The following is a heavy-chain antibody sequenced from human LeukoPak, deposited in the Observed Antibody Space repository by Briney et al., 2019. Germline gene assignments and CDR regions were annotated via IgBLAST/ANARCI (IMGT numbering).Heavy chain of an antibody. V-gene: IGHV4-59*01. D-gene: IGHD3-9*01. CDR1: GGSISSYY. CDR3: AREAYDILTGYYMAFDY. Sequence: PSETLSLTCTVSGGSISSYYWSWIRQPPGKGLEWIGYIYYSGSTNYNPSLKSRVTISVDTSKNQFSLKLSSVTAADTAVYYCAREAYDILTGYYMAFDYWGQGTLVTVSS. CDR2: IYYSGST. J-gene: IGHJ4*02.